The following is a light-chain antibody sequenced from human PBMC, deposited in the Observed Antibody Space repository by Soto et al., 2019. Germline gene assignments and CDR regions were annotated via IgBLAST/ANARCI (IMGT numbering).Light chain of an antibody. CDR2: HAS. CDR1: ESISNW. V-gene: IGKV1-5*01. J-gene: IGKJ1*01. CDR3: QQYRTYS. Sequence: QLTQSPTTLPASVGDRVTLTCRASESISNWLAWYQQRPGTAPKLLIYHASILETAVPSRFSGNGAGTEFTLTISSLQPGDFATYYCQQYRTYSFGQGSRVEIK.